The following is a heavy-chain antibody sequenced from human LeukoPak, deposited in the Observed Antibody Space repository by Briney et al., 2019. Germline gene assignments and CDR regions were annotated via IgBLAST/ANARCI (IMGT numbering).Heavy chain of an antibody. V-gene: IGHV1-8*01. D-gene: IGHD4-17*01. J-gene: IGHJ5*02. CDR1: GYTFTTYN. CDR2: MNPSGGST. Sequence: ASVKVSCKASGYTFTTYNINWVRQVTGQGLERMGWMNPSGGSTGYAQKFQGRVTMTRDTSITTAYMELSSLRSDDTAVYYCARAPTTVTNRPRDWFDPWGQGTLVTVSS. CDR3: ARAPTTVTNRPRDWFDP.